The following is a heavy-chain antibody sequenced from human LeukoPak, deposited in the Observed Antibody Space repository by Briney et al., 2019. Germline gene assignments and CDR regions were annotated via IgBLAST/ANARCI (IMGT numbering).Heavy chain of an antibody. CDR3: ARVGDSSGYYYFDY. D-gene: IGHD3-22*01. J-gene: IGHJ4*02. CDR1: GFTFSSYG. V-gene: IGHV3-30*19. Sequence: GGSLRLSCAASGFTFSSYGMHWVRQAPGKGLEWVAVIWYDGSNKYYADSVKGRFTISRDNSKNTLYLQMNSLRAEDTAVYYCARVGDSSGYYYFDYWGQGTLVTVSS. CDR2: IWYDGSNK.